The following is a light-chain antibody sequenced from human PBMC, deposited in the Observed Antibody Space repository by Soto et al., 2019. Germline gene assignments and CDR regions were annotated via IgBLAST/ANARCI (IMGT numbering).Light chain of an antibody. Sequence: QSVLTQSPSASASLGASVKLTCTLSSGHSSYAIAWHQQQPEKGPRYLMKLNSDGSHSKGDGIPDRFSGSSSGAERYLTISSLQSVDEADYYCQTWGTGLLVFGGGTKVTVL. CDR3: QTWGTGLLV. J-gene: IGLJ3*02. CDR2: LNSDGSH. V-gene: IGLV4-69*01. CDR1: SGHSSYA.